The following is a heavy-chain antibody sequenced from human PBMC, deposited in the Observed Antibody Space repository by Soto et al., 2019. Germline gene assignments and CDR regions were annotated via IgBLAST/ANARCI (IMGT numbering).Heavy chain of an antibody. CDR3: ARGQRFSDWFDP. V-gene: IGHV4-4*07. D-gene: IGHD3-3*01. J-gene: IGHJ5*02. CDR1: GGTISCYY. Sequence: TSETLSLTCSVSGGTISCYYWTWIRQPAGKGLEWIGRIYSSGNTKYNPSLQSRVTMSLDTSNNQFSLRLTSVTAADTAVYYCARGQRFSDWFDPWGQGTLVTVSS. CDR2: IYSSGNT.